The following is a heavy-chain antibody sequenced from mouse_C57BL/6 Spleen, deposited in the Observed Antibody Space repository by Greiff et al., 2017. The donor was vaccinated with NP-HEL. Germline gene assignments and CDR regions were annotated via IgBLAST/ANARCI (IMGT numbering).Heavy chain of an antibody. D-gene: IGHD2-5*01. V-gene: IGHV5-4*01. CDR2: ISDGGSYT. J-gene: IGHJ3*01. CDR3: ASAYYSNYAFAY. Sequence: EVQLVESGGGLVKPGGSLKLSCAASGFTFSSYAMSWVRQTPEKRLEWVATISDGGSYTYYPDNVKGRFIISRDNAKNNLYLQMSHLKSEDTAMYYCASAYYSNYAFAYWGQGTLVTVSA. CDR1: GFTFSSYA.